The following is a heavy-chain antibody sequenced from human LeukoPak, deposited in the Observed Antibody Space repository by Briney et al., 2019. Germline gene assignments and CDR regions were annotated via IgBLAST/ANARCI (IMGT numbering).Heavy chain of an antibody. CDR3: ASGDSSGYYLFDY. D-gene: IGHD3-22*01. V-gene: IGHV4-59*01. J-gene: IGHJ4*02. CDR2: IYYSGST. Sequence: SETLSLTCTVSGGSISSYYWGWIRQPPGKGLEWIGYIYYSGSTNHNPSLKSRVTISVDTSKNQFSLKLSSVTAADTAVYYCASGDSSGYYLFDYWGQGTLVTVSS. CDR1: GGSISSYY.